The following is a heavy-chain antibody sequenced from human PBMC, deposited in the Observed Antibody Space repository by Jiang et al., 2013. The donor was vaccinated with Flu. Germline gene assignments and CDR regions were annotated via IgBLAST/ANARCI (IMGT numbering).Heavy chain of an antibody. CDR3: GSPSSSSHNYFDF. J-gene: IGHJ4*02. Sequence: ELKNAWVLGEGLTARLLEAPPATIRSPGCDRPPGQGLEWVGRIIPILGMTNYAQKFQGRATITADRSTNTAYLELSALKSEDTAVYYCGSPSSSSHNYFDFWGQGTLVTVSS. CDR1: EAPPATIR. V-gene: IGHV1-69*02. D-gene: IGHD6-13*01. CDR2: IIPILGMT.